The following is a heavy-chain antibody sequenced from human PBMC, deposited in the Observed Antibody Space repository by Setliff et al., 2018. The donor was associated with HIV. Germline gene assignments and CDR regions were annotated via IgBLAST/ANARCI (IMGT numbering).Heavy chain of an antibody. J-gene: IGHJ1*01. V-gene: IGHV4-61*09. Sequence: SETLSLTCTVSGGSITSGTYYWSWIRQPAGKGLEWIGHIYTSGNTNYNTSLKSRVTISVDTSKNQFYLKLSSVTAADTAVYYCARGSPASIAARPWYFQHWGQGTLVTVSS. CDR1: GGSITSGTYY. D-gene: IGHD6-6*01. CDR3: ARGSPASIAARPWYFQH. CDR2: IYTSGNT.